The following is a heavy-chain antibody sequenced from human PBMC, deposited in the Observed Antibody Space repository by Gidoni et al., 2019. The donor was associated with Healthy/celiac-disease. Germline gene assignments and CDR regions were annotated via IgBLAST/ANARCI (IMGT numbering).Heavy chain of an antibody. Sequence: VQLLASGGGLLQPGGSLRLSCAASGFTFSSYAMSWVRQAPGKGLEWVSAISGSGGSTYYADSVKGRFTISRDKSKNTLYLQMNSLRAEDTAVYYCAKDLIVGVVAADWGQGTLVTVSS. CDR1: GFTFSSYA. D-gene: IGHD2-15*01. J-gene: IGHJ4*02. CDR3: AKDLIVGVVAAD. V-gene: IGHV3-23*01. CDR2: ISGSGGST.